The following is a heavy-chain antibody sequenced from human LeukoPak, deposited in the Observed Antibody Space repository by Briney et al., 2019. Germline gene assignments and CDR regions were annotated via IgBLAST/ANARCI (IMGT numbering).Heavy chain of an antibody. D-gene: IGHD4-17*01. CDR1: GFTFNSYS. Sequence: GGSLRLSCAASGFTFNSYSMNWVRQAPGMGLEWVSYISSSSTTIYYADPVKGRFTISRDNAKNSLYLQMNSLRVEDTAVYYCARDINYYGDYFDNWGQGTLVTVSS. CDR2: ISSSSTTI. CDR3: ARDINYYGDYFDN. J-gene: IGHJ4*02. V-gene: IGHV3-48*04.